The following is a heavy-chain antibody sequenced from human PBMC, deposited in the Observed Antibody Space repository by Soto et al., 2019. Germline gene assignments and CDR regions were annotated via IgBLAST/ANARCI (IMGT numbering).Heavy chain of an antibody. D-gene: IGHD6-13*01. CDR3: AHTIGAAWAAADGPGSYLFVP. J-gene: IGHJ5*01. CDR1: GFSLSNARMG. V-gene: IGHV2-26*01. Sequence: QVTLKESGPVLVKPTETLTLTCTVSGFSLSNARMGVSWIRQPPGKALEWLAPIFSNDEKSYSTSLKSTLTTRHDVSKDQVVLTMNNLDPVATSQYCCAHTIGAAWAAADGPGSYLFVPLGQGTLVTVSS. CDR2: IFSNDEK.